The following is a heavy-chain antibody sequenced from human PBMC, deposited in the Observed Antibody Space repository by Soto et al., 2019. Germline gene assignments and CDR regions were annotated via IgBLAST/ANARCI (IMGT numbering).Heavy chain of an antibody. CDR3: ARDQRKSYGPGWNAFDI. CDR2: IIPIFGTA. CDR1: GGTFSSYA. J-gene: IGHJ3*02. D-gene: IGHD5-18*01. V-gene: IGHV1-69*13. Sequence: ASVKVSCKASGGTFSSYAISWVRQAPGQGLEWMGGIIPIFGTANYAQKFQGRVTITADESTSTAYMELSSLRSEDTAVYYCARDQRKSYGPGWNAFDIWGQGTMVTVSS.